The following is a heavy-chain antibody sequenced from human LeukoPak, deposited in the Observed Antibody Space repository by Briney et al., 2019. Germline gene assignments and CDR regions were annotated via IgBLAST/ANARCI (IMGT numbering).Heavy chain of an antibody. Sequence: GGSLRLSCAASGFTFSSCSMNWVRQAPGKGLEWVSYISSSSSTIYYADSVKGRFTISRDNAKNSLYLQMNSLRAEDTAVYYCARDLSPRIAVVQQLVSSVDYWGQGTLVTVSS. CDR3: ARDLSPRIAVVQQLVSSVDY. CDR2: ISSSSSTI. CDR1: GFTFSSCS. J-gene: IGHJ4*02. V-gene: IGHV3-48*01. D-gene: IGHD6-13*01.